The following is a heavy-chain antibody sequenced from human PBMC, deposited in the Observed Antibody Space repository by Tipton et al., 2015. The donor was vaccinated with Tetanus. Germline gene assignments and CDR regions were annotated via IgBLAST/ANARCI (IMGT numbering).Heavy chain of an antibody. D-gene: IGHD3-10*01. CDR1: GHNSRSYW. V-gene: IGHV5-51*01. CDR3: ARLPKHYSASGST. CDR2: IYPGDSDA. J-gene: IGHJ5*02. Sequence: QLVQSGAEVKKPGESLKISCKASGHNSRSYWVSWVRQMPGKGLEWMGLIYPGDSDATYSPSFQGQVTISADKSIGTAYLQWTSLKASDTAIYFCARLPKHYSASGSTWGQGTLVTVSS.